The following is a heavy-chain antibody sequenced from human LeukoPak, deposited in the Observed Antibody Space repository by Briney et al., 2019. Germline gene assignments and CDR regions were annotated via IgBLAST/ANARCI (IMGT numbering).Heavy chain of an antibody. D-gene: IGHD5-12*01. J-gene: IGHJ4*02. CDR1: GGSFSGYY. CDR3: ARRPQYSGYGPLDY. CDR2: MNHSGST. V-gene: IGHV4-34*01. Sequence: PSETLSLTCAVYGGSFSGYYWSWIRQPPGKGLEWIGEMNHSGSTNYNESLKSRVTISVDTSKNQFSLKLSSVTAADTAVYYCARRPQYSGYGPLDYWGQGTLVTVSS.